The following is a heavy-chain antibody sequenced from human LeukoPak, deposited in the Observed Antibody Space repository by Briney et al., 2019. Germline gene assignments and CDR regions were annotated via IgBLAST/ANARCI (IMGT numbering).Heavy chain of an antibody. Sequence: PETLSLTCTVSGGSISNYYWNWIRQPPGKGLEWIGYIYYSGTTNYNPSLKSRVTISVDTSKNQFSLKLSSVTAADTAVYYCARVQYYYDSSGPERDWYFDLWGRGTLVTVSS. V-gene: IGHV4-59*01. CDR3: ARVQYYYDSSGPERDWYFDL. CDR1: GGSISNYY. D-gene: IGHD3-22*01. J-gene: IGHJ2*01. CDR2: IYYSGTT.